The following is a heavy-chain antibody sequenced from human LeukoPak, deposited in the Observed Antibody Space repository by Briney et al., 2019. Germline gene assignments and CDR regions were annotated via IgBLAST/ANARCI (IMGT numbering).Heavy chain of an antibody. CDR3: AKGDSSSWYYFDY. V-gene: IGHV3-30*02. J-gene: IGHJ4*02. CDR1: GFTLSSYG. D-gene: IGHD6-13*01. CDR2: IRYDGSNK. Sequence: GGSLRLSCAASGFTLSSYGMHWVRQAPGKGLEWVAFIRYDGSNKYYADSVKGRFTISRDNSKNTLYLQMNSLRAEDTAVYYCAKGDSSSWYYFDYWGQGALVTVSS.